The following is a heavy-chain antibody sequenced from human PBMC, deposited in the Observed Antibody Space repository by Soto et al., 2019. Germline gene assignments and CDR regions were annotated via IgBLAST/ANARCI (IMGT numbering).Heavy chain of an antibody. V-gene: IGHV3-9*01. J-gene: IGHJ4*02. CDR1: GFNFEVYA. CDR3: AKNRTHCSTTSCYAFGY. D-gene: IGHD2-2*01. CDR2: LRWNSDII. Sequence: EVQLVESGGGLVQPGRSLRLSCAASGFNFEVYAMHWVRQAPGKGLEWVSGLRWNSDIIGYADSVTGRLTISRDNAKNSLYLQLQSLRAEDTALYYCAKNRTHCSTTSCYAFGYWGQGNLVTVSS.